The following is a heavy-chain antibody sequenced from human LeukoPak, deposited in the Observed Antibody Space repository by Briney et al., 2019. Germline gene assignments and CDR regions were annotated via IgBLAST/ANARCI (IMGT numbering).Heavy chain of an antibody. D-gene: IGHD5-12*01. CDR1: GFTFSGYG. V-gene: IGHV3-23*03. CDR2: IYGGGGVI. CDR3: AKDRIPDSGYDIDY. J-gene: IGHJ4*02. Sequence: GGSLRLSCAASGFTFSGYGMYWVRQAPRKGLDWVAGIYGGGGVIKYADSVKGRFTISRDSSENILYLQMDSLRVEDTAMYYCAKDRIPDSGYDIDYWGQGTLVTVSS.